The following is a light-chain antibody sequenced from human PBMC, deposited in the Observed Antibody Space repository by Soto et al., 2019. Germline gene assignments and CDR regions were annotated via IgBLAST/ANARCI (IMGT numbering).Light chain of an antibody. CDR1: SSDVGGYNY. J-gene: IGLJ1*01. CDR3: SSYTSSSTAV. Sequence: QSALTQPASVSGSPGQSITISCTGTSSDVGGYNYVSWYQQHPGKAPKLMIYDVSNRPSEVSNRFSGSKSGNTASLTISGLQAEDEADYYCSSYTSSSTAVFGTGTKLTVL. CDR2: DVS. V-gene: IGLV2-14*01.